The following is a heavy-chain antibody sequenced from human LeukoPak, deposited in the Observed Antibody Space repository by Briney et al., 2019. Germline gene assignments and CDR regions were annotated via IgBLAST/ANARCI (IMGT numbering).Heavy chain of an antibody. CDR3: ARVGSVGYYDSSGYDI. CDR2: INPSGGST. CDR1: GYTFTSYY. J-gene: IGHJ3*02. D-gene: IGHD3-22*01. Sequence: ASVKVSCKASGYTFTSYYMHWVRQAPGQGLEWMGIINPSGGSTSYAQKFQGRVTMTRDTSTSTVYMELSRLRSDDTAVYYCARVGSVGYYDSSGYDIWGQGTMVTVSS. V-gene: IGHV1-46*01.